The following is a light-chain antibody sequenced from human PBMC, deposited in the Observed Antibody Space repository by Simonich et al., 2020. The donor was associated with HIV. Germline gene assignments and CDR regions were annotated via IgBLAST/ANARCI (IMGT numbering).Light chain of an antibody. CDR3: SSYTSSSTYVA. Sequence: QSALTQPRSVSGSPGQSVTISCTGTSSDVGGYNYVSWYQHHPGKAPKLMIYDVRKRPSGVSNRFSGSKSGNTASLTISGLQAEDEADYYCSSYTSSSTYVAFGGGTKLTVL. CDR2: DVR. J-gene: IGLJ2*01. V-gene: IGLV2-14*03. CDR1: SSDVGGYNY.